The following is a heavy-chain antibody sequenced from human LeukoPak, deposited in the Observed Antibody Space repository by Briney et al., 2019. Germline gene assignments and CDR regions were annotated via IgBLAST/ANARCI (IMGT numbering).Heavy chain of an antibody. CDR1: GYTFTSYG. J-gene: IGHJ6*02. V-gene: IGHV1-18*01. Sequence: GASVKVSCKASGYTFTSYGISWVRQAPGLGLEWMGWISAYNGNTNYAQKLQGRVTMTTDTSTSTAYMELRSLRSDDTAVYYCARGDYDSSYYYYGMDVWGQGTTVTVSS. D-gene: IGHD3-22*01. CDR3: ARGDYDSSYYYYGMDV. CDR2: ISAYNGNT.